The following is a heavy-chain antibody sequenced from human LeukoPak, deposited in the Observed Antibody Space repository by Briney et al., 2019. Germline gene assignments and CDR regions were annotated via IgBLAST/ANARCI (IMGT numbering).Heavy chain of an antibody. CDR2: ISHTGTTI. D-gene: IGHD7-27*01. CDR1: GFTFSDHY. J-gene: IGHJ4*02. CDR3: ARGHWGLDS. V-gene: IGHV3-11*04. Sequence: GGSLRLSCAASGFTFSDHYMTWIRQGPGKGLEWVSYISHTGTTIYYADSVKGRFTLSRDNARNSLYLQMNSLRAEDTAVYYCARGHWGLDSWGQGTLVSVSS.